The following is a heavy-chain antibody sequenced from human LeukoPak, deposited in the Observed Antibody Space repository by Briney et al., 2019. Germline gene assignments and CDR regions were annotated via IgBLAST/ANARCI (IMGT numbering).Heavy chain of an antibody. CDR1: GGSISSYY. D-gene: IGHD3-10*01. V-gene: IGHV4-4*07. J-gene: IGHJ3*02. CDR2: IYTSGST. Sequence: SETLSLTCTVSGGSISSYYWSWIRQPAGKGLEWIGRIYTSGSTNYYPSLKSRVTMSVDTSKNQFSLKLSSVTAADTAVYYCARDVVLLWFGELLTDAFDIWGQGTMVTVSS. CDR3: ARDVVLLWFGELLTDAFDI.